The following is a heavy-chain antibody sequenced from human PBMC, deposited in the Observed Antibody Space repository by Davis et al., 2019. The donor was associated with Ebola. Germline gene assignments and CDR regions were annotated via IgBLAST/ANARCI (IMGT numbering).Heavy chain of an antibody. CDR2: IYSGGRT. CDR3: ARELGYREDY. J-gene: IGHJ4*02. CDR1: GFTVSSKY. D-gene: IGHD5-24*01. Sequence: PGGSLRLSCAASGFTVSSKYMSWVRQAPGKGLEWVSVIYSGGRTYYADSVKGRFTISRDHSKNTLYLQMNSLRAEDTAVYYCARELGYREDYWGQGTQVTVPS. V-gene: IGHV3-66*01.